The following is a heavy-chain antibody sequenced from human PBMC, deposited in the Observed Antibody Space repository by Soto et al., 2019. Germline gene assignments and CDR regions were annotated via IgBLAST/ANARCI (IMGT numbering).Heavy chain of an antibody. Sequence: SETLSLTCAVYGGSFSGYYWSWIRQPPGKGLEWIGEINHSGSTNYNPSLKSRVTISVDTSKNQFSLKLSSVTAADTAVYYCAKVHGIAALVWYYYYGMDVWGQGTTVTVSS. D-gene: IGHD6-13*01. CDR3: AKVHGIAALVWYYYYGMDV. V-gene: IGHV4-34*01. CDR1: GGSFSGYY. CDR2: INHSGST. J-gene: IGHJ6*02.